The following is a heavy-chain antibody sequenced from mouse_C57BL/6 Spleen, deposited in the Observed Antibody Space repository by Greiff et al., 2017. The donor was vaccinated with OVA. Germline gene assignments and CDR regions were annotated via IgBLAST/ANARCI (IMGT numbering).Heavy chain of an antibody. CDR3: ARSGYSNYEGYFDY. J-gene: IGHJ2*01. CDR2: INPNNGGT. CDR1: GYTFTDYY. D-gene: IGHD2-5*01. V-gene: IGHV1-26*01. Sequence: EVQLQQSGPELVKPGASVKISCKASGYTFTDYYMNWVKQSHGKSLEWIGDINPNNGGTSYNQKFKGKATLTVDKSSSTAYMELRSLTSEDSAVYYCARSGYSNYEGYFDYWGQGTTLTVST.